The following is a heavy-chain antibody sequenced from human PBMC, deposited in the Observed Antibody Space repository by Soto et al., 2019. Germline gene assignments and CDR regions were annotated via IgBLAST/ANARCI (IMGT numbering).Heavy chain of an antibody. D-gene: IGHD6-19*01. CDR3: AKPRGIAVAGTRVKNGMDV. J-gene: IGHJ6*02. CDR1: GYTFTSYA. V-gene: IGHV1-3*01. CDR2: INAGNGNT. Sequence: ASVKVSCKASGYTFTSYAMHWVRQAPGQRLEWMGWINAGNGNTKYSQKFQGRVTITRDTSASTAYMELSSLRSEDTAVYYCAKPRGIAVAGTRVKNGMDVWGQGTTVTVSS.